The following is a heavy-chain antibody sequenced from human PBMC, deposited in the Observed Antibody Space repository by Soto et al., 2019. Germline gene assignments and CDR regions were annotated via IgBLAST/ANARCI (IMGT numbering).Heavy chain of an antibody. J-gene: IGHJ6*02. V-gene: IGHV1-18*04. CDR1: GYTFTSYG. Sequence: ASVKVSCKASGYTFTSYGISWVRQAPGQGLEWMGWISAYNGNTNYAQKLQGRVTMTTDTSTSTAYMELRSLRSDDTAVYYCAREGLTIFGVVNYYYGMDVWGQGTTVTVSS. CDR3: AREGLTIFGVVNYYYGMDV. CDR2: ISAYNGNT. D-gene: IGHD3-3*01.